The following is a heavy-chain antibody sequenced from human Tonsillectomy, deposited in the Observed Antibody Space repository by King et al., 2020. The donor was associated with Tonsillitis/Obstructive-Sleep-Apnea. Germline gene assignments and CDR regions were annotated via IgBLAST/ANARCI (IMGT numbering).Heavy chain of an antibody. Sequence: EVQLVESGGGLVQPGGSLRLSCAASGFTFSDYAMHWVRQAPGKGLEYVSAISSSGGSTYYANSVKGRFTISRDNSENTLYLQMGSLRADDMAVYYCAGRASGQGLGTSMVAGVYYYFDLWGRGTLVTVSS. CDR1: GFTFSDYA. CDR3: AGRASGQGLGTSMVAGVYYYFDL. CDR2: ISSSGGST. V-gene: IGHV3-64*01. D-gene: IGHD5-18*01. J-gene: IGHJ2*01.